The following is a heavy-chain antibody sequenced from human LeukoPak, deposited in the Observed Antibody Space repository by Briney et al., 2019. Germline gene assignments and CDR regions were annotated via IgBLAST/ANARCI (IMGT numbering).Heavy chain of an antibody. CDR3: ARSHSSTLTWFDP. CDR2: IYPRDSDT. V-gene: IGHV5-51*01. CDR1: GYSFASYW. J-gene: IGHJ5*02. Sequence: GESLKISCKGSGYSFASYWIAWVRQMPGKGLEWMGIIYPRDSDTKYNPSFQGQVSISADKSISTAYLQWSSLQASDTAIYFCARSHSSTLTWFDPWDQGTLVTVSS.